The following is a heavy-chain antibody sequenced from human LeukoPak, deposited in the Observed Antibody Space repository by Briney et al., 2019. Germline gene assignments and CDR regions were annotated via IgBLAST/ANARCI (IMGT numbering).Heavy chain of an antibody. CDR1: GFTFSSYA. V-gene: IGHV3-23*01. J-gene: IGHJ3*02. CDR3: AKDHTGTNYGLDAFDI. CDR2: ISGSGGST. D-gene: IGHD1-1*01. Sequence: PGGSLRLSCAASGFTFSSYAMSWVRQAPGKGLEWVSAISGSGGSTYYADSVKGRFTISRDNSKNTLYLQMNSLRAEDTAVYYCAKDHTGTNYGLDAFDIWGQGTMVTVSS.